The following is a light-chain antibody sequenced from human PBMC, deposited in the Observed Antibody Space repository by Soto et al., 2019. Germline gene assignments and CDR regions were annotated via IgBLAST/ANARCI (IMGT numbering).Light chain of an antibody. Sequence: QSALTQPASVSGSPGQSITIPCTGTSSDVGSYNLVSWYQQHPGKAPKLMIYEVSKRPSGVSNRFSGSKSGNTASLTISGLQAEDEADYYCCSYAGSSTWVFGGGTQLTVL. CDR3: CSYAGSSTWV. CDR1: SSDVGSYNL. V-gene: IGLV2-23*02. J-gene: IGLJ7*01. CDR2: EVS.